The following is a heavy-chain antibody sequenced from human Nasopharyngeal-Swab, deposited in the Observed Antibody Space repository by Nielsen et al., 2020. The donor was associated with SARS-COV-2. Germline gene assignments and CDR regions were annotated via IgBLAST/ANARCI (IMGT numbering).Heavy chain of an antibody. D-gene: IGHD1-26*01. V-gene: IGHV1-69*04. CDR3: ARDLQGALNYYVMDV. CDR1: GGTFSSYA. CDR2: ILTKLGIA. Sequence: SVQVSCKASGGTFSSYAISWVRQAPGQGLEWMGRILTKLGIANSAQKFQVRVTITADRSTSTAYMELSSMRSEDTAVYFCARDLQGALNYYVMDVWGQGTTVTVSS. J-gene: IGHJ6*02.